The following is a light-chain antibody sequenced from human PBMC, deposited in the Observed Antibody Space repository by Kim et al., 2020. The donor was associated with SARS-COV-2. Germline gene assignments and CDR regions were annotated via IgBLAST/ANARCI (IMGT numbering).Light chain of an antibody. CDR2: GAS. CDR3: QHYNKWPPWT. V-gene: IGKV3-15*01. Sequence: EIVMTQSPATLSVSPGERATLSCRASQTISRNLAWYQQKPGQPPSLLIYGASTRATGVPARFSGSGSETEFTLTISSLQSEDFAIYYCQHYNKWPPWTFGQGTKVDIK. J-gene: IGKJ1*01. CDR1: QTISRN.